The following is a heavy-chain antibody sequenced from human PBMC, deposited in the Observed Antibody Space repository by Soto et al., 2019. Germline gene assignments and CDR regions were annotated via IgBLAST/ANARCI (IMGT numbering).Heavy chain of an antibody. CDR3: ARLVTYYDFWSGSPYMDV. V-gene: IGHV1-18*01. CDR2: ISAYNGNT. J-gene: IGHJ6*03. CDR1: GYTFTSYG. D-gene: IGHD3-3*01. Sequence: ALVKVSCKASGYTFTSYGISWVRQAPGQGLEWMGWISAYNGNTNYAQKLQGRVTMTTDTSTSTAYMELRSLRSDDTAVYYCARLVTYYDFWSGSPYMDVWGKGTTVTVSS.